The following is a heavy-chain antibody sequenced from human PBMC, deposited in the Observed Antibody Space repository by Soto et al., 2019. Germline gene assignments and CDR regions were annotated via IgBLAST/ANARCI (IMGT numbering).Heavy chain of an antibody. Sequence: QMQLVESGAGVVQPGRSLRLSCAASGFTFSAYTMHWVRQAPGKGLEWVAVISYDGSSERYTDPVKGRFTVSRDNPKSTLYLQMNSLRAEDTATYYCARDGYSGRSDGFDIWGQGTMVTVSS. CDR3: ARDGYSGRSDGFDI. D-gene: IGHD1-26*01. J-gene: IGHJ3*02. CDR1: GFTFSAYT. V-gene: IGHV3-30*14. CDR2: ISYDGSSE.